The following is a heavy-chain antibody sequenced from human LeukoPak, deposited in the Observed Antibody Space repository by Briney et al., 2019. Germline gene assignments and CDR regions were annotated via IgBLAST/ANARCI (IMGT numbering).Heavy chain of an antibody. CDR1: GGTFSSYA. Sequence: SVKVSCKASGGTFSSYAISWVRQAPGQGLEWMGGIIPIFGTANYAQKFQGRVTITADESTSTAYMELSSLRSEDTAVYYCARDQGGMAVAVVWFDPWGQGTLVTASS. J-gene: IGHJ5*02. CDR3: ARDQGGMAVAVVWFDP. V-gene: IGHV1-69*01. CDR2: IIPIFGTA. D-gene: IGHD6-19*01.